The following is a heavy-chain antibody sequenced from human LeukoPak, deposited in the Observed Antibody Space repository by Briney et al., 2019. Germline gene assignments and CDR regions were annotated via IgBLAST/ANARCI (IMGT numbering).Heavy chain of an antibody. Sequence: SETLSLTCSVSGGSISSDYWNWIRQPPGKGLEWIGNIYNSGSTNYNPSLKSRVTVSVDTSKNQFSLRLYSVTAADTAVYYCARLYYDSRGYYWFDPWGQGTLVTVSS. D-gene: IGHD3-22*01. CDR1: GGSISSDY. CDR2: IYNSGST. V-gene: IGHV4-4*08. CDR3: ARLYYDSRGYYWFDP. J-gene: IGHJ5*02.